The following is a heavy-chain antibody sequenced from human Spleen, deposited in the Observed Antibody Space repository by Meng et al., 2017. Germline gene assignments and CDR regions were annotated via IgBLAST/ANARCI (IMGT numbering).Heavy chain of an antibody. CDR3: ARELYYYDSSGYYYSGWYFDL. D-gene: IGHD3-22*01. J-gene: IGHJ2*01. CDR2: INTNTGNP. Sequence: ASVKVSCKASGYTFTGYYMHWVRQAPGQGLEWMGWINTNTGNPTYAQGFTGRFVFSLDTSVSTAYLQISSLKAEDTAVYYCARELYYYDSSGYYYSGWYFDLWGRGTLVTVSS. CDR1: GYTFTGYY. V-gene: IGHV7-4-1*02.